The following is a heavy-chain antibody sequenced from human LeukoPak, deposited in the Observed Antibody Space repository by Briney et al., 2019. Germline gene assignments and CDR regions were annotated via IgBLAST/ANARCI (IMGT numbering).Heavy chain of an antibody. D-gene: IGHD6-19*01. J-gene: IGHJ4*02. CDR3: AKDASEWLVRGYFDY. CDR1: GFTFSSYG. V-gene: IGHV3-30*18. CDR2: ISYDGSNK. Sequence: GRSLRLSCVASGFTFSSYGMHWVRQAPGKGLEWVAVISYDGSNKYYADSVKGRFTISRDNSKNTLYLQMNSLRAEDTAVYYCAKDASEWLVRGYFDYWGQGTLVTVSS.